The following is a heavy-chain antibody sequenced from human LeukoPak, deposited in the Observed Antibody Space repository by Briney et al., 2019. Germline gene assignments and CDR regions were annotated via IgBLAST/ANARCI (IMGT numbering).Heavy chain of an antibody. CDR1: GYTFTSYG. CDR2: INPNSGGT. CDR3: ARGGEGIAARPGRIDY. Sequence: GASVKVSCKASGYTFTSYGIIWVRQAPGQGLEWMGWINPNSGGTNYAQKFQGRVTMTRDTSISTAYMELSRLRSDDTAVYYCARGGEGIAARPGRIDYWGQGTLVTVSS. J-gene: IGHJ4*02. D-gene: IGHD6-6*01. V-gene: IGHV1-2*02.